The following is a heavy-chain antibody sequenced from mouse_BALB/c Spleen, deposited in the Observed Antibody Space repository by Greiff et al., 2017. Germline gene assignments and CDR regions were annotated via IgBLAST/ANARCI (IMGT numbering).Heavy chain of an antibody. CDR3: ARGGLHAMDY. CDR1: GYAFTNYL. J-gene: IGHJ4*01. Sequence: QVQLQQSGAELVRPGTSVKVSCKASGYAFTNYLIKWVKQRPGQGLEWIGVINPGSGGTNYNEKFKGKATLTADKSSSTAYMQLSSLTSDDSAVYCCARGGLHAMDYWGQGTSVTVSS. CDR2: INPGSGGT. D-gene: IGHD2-4*01. V-gene: IGHV1-54*01.